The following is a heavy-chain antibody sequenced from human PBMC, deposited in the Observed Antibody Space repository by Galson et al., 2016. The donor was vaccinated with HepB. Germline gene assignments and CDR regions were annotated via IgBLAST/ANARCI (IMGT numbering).Heavy chain of an antibody. V-gene: IGHV3-33*06. D-gene: IGHD5-24*01. J-gene: IGHJ6*02. CDR2: IWYDGSNK. Sequence: SLRLSCAASGFTFSIYGMHWVRQAPGKGLEWVAVIWYDGSNKYYADSVKGRFTISRDNSKNTVYLHMNSLRAEDTAVYYCAKDLGRDGGMDVWGQGTTVTVCS. CDR3: AKDLGRDGGMDV. CDR1: GFTFSIYG.